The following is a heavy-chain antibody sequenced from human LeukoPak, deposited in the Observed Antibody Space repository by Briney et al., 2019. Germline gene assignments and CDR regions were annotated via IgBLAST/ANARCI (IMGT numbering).Heavy chain of an antibody. J-gene: IGHJ4*02. V-gene: IGHV4-59*06. Sequence: SETLSLTCTVSGGSISNYYWTWIRQFPGKGLEWIGYTSYSGSTYYNPSLKSRVTISVDTAKNQFSLKLTSVTAADTAVYYCARSASPTFYDYWGQGTLVTVSS. D-gene: IGHD3-3*02. CDR2: TSYSGST. CDR3: ARSASPTFYDY. CDR1: GGSISNYY.